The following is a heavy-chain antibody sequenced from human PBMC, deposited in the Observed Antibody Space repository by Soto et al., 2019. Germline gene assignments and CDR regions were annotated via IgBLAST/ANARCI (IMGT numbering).Heavy chain of an antibody. Sequence: ASVKVSCKVSGYTLTELSMHWVRQAPGKGLEWMGGFDPEDGETIYAQKFQGRVTMTEDTSTDTAYMELSSLRSEDTAVYYCATGGYCSSTSCSRHAYYYYYYMDVWGKGTTVTVSS. V-gene: IGHV1-24*01. D-gene: IGHD2-2*01. J-gene: IGHJ6*03. CDR2: FDPEDGET. CDR1: GYTLTELS. CDR3: ATGGYCSSTSCSRHAYYYYYYMDV.